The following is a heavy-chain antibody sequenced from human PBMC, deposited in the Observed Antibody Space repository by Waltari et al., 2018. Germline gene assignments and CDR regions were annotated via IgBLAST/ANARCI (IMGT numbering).Heavy chain of an antibody. CDR2: MGTAGDT. Sequence: EVQLVESGGGLVQPGGSLRLSCAASGFTFSSYDMPWVRQATGKGLEWVSAMGTAGDTYYPGSVKGRFTISRENAKNSLYLQMNSLRAGDTAVYYCARRAPHYWYFDLWGRGTLVTVSS. CDR3: ARRAPHYWYFDL. J-gene: IGHJ2*01. V-gene: IGHV3-13*01. CDR1: GFTFSSYD.